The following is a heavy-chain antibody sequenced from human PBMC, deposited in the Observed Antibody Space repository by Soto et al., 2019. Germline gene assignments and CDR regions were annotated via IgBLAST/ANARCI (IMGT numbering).Heavy chain of an antibody. CDR1: GFTFSSYA. Sequence: GGSLRLSCAASGFTFSSYAMSWVRQAPGKGLEWVSAISGSGGSTYYADSVKGRFTISRDNSKNTLYLQMNSLRAEDSAVDYCAKDRDYSGIFDYWGQGTLVTVSS. CDR3: AKDRDYSGIFDY. J-gene: IGHJ4*02. V-gene: IGHV3-23*01. CDR2: ISGSGGST. D-gene: IGHD4-17*01.